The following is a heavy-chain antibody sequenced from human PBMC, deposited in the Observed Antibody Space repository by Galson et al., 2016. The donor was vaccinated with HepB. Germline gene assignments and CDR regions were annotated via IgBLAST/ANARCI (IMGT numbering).Heavy chain of an antibody. CDR1: GFTFRNYG. CDR3: GQGSTAPAV. Sequence: SLRLSCAASGFTFRNYGMTWVRQAPGKGLEVVSSISRSGDSTDYADSVKGRFIISRDNTKNTLSLQMNSLRAEDTAVYYCGQGSTAPAVWGKGTTVTVSS. J-gene: IGHJ6*04. CDR2: ISRSGDST. D-gene: IGHD2-2*01. V-gene: IGHV3-23*01.